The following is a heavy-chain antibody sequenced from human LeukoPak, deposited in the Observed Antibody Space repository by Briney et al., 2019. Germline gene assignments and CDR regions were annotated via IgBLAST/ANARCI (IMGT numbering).Heavy chain of an antibody. Sequence: PGGSLRLSCAASGFTFSDYYMSWVRQAPGKGLEWVSYISSSGSTIYYADSVKGRFTISRDNSKNTLYLQMNSLRAEDTAVYYCAKAWLRLGELSLYLDYWGQGTLVTVSS. CDR1: GFTFSDYY. CDR2: ISSSGSTI. CDR3: AKAWLRLGELSLYLDY. J-gene: IGHJ4*02. V-gene: IGHV3-11*01. D-gene: IGHD3-16*02.